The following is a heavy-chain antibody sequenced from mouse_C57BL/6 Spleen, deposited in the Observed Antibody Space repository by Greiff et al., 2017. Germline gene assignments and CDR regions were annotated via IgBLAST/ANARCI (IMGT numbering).Heavy chain of an antibody. V-gene: IGHV1-76*01. J-gene: IGHJ4*01. Sequence: QVQLQQSGAELVRPGASVKLSCKASGYTFTDYYINWVQQRPGQGLEWVARIYPGSGNTYYTEQVKGQATLTAEKSTSTAYMQLSSLTSEDSAVYFCASGGDYPYYAMDYWGQGTSVTVSS. CDR3: ASGGDYPYYAMDY. D-gene: IGHD2-4*01. CDR2: IYPGSGNT. CDR1: GYTFTDYY.